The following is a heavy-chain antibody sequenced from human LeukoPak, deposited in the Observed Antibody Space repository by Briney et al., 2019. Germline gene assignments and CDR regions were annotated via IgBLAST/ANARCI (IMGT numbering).Heavy chain of an antibody. CDR2: IIPIFGTA. D-gene: IGHD2-2*01. CDR3: ARVQLGYCSSTSCYGYDY. CDR1: GGTFSSYA. Sequence: SVKVSCKASGGTFSSYAISWVRQAPGQGLEWMGGIIPIFGTANYAKKFQGRVTITADKSTSTAYMELSSLRSEDTAVYYCARVQLGYCSSTSCYGYDYWGQGTLVTGSS. V-gene: IGHV1-69*06. J-gene: IGHJ4*02.